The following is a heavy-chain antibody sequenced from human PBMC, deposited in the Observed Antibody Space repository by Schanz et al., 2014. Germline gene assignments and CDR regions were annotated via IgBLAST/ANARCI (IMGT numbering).Heavy chain of an antibody. CDR3: ARQFYDILTGYWFPYYFDY. D-gene: IGHD3-9*01. Sequence: QLQLQESGPGLVKPSETLSLTCTVSGGSISSSNYYWGWIRQPPGKGLEWIESIYYSGSTYYNPSCKSRVTTSVDTSKNHFSQKLSSVPAADTAVYYCARQFYDILTGYWFPYYFDYWGQGTLVTVSS. J-gene: IGHJ4*02. CDR1: GGSISSSNYY. CDR2: IYYSGST. V-gene: IGHV4-39*01.